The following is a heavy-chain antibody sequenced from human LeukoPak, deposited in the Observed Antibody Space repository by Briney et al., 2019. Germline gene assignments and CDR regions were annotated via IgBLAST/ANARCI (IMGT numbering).Heavy chain of an antibody. CDR3: ARGRRDIVVVVAAPDWFDP. Sequence: SETLSLTCAVYGGSFSGYYWSWIRQPPGKGLEWIGEINHSGSTDYNPSLKSRVTISVDTSKNQFSLKLSSVTAADPPGYYFARGRRDIVVVVAAPDWFDPWGQGTLVTVSS. J-gene: IGHJ5*02. D-gene: IGHD2-15*01. V-gene: IGHV4-34*01. CDR2: INHSGST. CDR1: GGSFSGYY.